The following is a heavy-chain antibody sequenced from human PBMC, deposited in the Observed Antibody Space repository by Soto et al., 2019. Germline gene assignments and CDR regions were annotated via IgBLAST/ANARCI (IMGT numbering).Heavy chain of an antibody. Sequence: QVQLVQSGAEVKKPGSSVKVSCKASGGTFSSYAISWVRQAPGQGLEWMGGIIPIFGTANYAQKFQGRVTITADESTSTAYMELSSLRSEDTAVYYCARKTPAYYYDSSGYHGYFDLWGRGTLVTVSS. J-gene: IGHJ2*01. D-gene: IGHD3-22*01. CDR3: ARKTPAYYYDSSGYHGYFDL. V-gene: IGHV1-69*01. CDR2: IIPIFGTA. CDR1: GGTFSSYA.